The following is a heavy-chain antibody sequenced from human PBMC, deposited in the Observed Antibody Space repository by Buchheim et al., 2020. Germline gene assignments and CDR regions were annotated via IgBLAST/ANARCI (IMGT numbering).Heavy chain of an antibody. D-gene: IGHD3-22*01. CDR3: AGLPRYYDSILPDF. J-gene: IGHJ4*02. CDR2: SHYTGTT. CDR1: GGSISSSGHY. Sequence: QLQLQESGPGLVKPSETLSLTCVVSGGSISSSGHYWGWVRQPPGKGLEWIGSSHYTGTTYSKPSLKSRVIVSVDTSKSQVFLKLSSVTAADTAVYYCAGLPRYYDSILPDFWGQGTL. V-gene: IGHV4-39*01.